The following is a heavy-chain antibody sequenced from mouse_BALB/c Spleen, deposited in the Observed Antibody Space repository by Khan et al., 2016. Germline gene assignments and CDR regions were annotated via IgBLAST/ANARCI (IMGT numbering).Heavy chain of an antibody. V-gene: IGHV10S3*01. CDR2: IRSKSNNYAT. CDR3: VSDFYYYRSAGCFDV. D-gene: IGHD1-1*01. Sequence: EVQLVETGGGLVQPKGSLKLSCAASGFTFNTNAMNWVRQAPGKGLEWVARIRSKSNNYATYYADSVKDRINISRDESKSILYLQMNNLKTEDKAMYYCVSDFYYYRSAGCFDVWGAGTTFTVSS. J-gene: IGHJ1*01. CDR1: GFTFNTNA.